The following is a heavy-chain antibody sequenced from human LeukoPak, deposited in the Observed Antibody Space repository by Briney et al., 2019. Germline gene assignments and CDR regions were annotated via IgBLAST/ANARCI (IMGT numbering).Heavy chain of an antibody. D-gene: IGHD4-23*01. V-gene: IGHV3-48*02. CDR2: ISSSGSTV. CDR3: AREDYGGMDV. J-gene: IGHJ6*02. Sequence: GGSLRLSCAASGFTFSAYSINWVRQAPGKGLEWVSYISSSGSTVFYADSVKGRFTISRVNAKNSLYLQMNSLRDEDTAVYYCAREDYGGMDVWGQGTTVTVSS. CDR1: GFTFSAYS.